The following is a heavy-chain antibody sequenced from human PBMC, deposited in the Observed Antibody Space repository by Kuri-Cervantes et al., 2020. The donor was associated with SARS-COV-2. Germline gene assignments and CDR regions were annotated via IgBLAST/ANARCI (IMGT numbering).Heavy chain of an antibody. CDR1: GYTFTGYY. CDR3: ARAGYSSSWAPGAFDY. J-gene: IGHJ4*02. CDR2: INPNSGGT. D-gene: IGHD6-13*01. V-gene: IGHV1-2*02. Sequence: ASVQVSCKASGYTFTGYYMHWVRQAPGQGLEWMGWINPNSGGTNYEQKFQGRVTMTRDTSISTAYMELSRLRSDDTAVYYCARAGYSSSWAPGAFDYWGQGTLVTVSS.